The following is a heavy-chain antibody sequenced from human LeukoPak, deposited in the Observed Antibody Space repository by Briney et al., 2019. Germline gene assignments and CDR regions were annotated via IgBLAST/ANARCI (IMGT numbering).Heavy chain of an antibody. D-gene: IGHD2-15*01. CDR1: GGSISSSDYY. J-gene: IGHJ5*02. CDR2: IYYGGST. V-gene: IGHV4-39*01. CDR3: ARALGYCSGGSCTRGYNWFDP. Sequence: PSETLSLTCTVSGGSISSSDYYWGWIRQPPGKGLEWIGSIYYGGSTYYNPSLKSRVTISVDTSMNQFSLKLSFVTTADTAVYYCARALGYCSGGSCTRGYNWFDPWGQGTLITVPS.